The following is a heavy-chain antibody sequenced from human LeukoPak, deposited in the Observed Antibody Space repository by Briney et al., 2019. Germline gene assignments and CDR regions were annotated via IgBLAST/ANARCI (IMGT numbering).Heavy chain of an antibody. J-gene: IGHJ4*02. V-gene: IGHV4-4*09. CDR3: ASPSSGYRYTFDY. D-gene: IGHD3-22*01. Sequence: PSEPLSLTCAVSAASISNYYWSWIRQAPGKGLEWIGYISTSWGTNYNPSLKNRVSISLDTSKNRFSLNLNFVTAADTAVYYCASPSSGYRYTFDYWGQGALVTVSS. CDR1: AASISNYY. CDR2: ISTSWGT.